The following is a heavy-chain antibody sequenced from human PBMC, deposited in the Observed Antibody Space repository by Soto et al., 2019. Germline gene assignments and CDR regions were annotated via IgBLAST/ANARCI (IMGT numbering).Heavy chain of an antibody. CDR2: LNGNGGVT. Sequence: EVQLLESGGDLVQPGGSLRLSCTVSGFTFHTYAMTWVRQAPGKGLKWVSTLNGNGGVTYYADSVKGRFTISRDNPKSTLYLQMNSLRAEDTAIYYCARDVGFAGDAFDIWGQGTVVTVSS. CDR3: ARDVGFAGDAFDI. J-gene: IGHJ3*02. D-gene: IGHD1-1*01. CDR1: GFTFHTYA. V-gene: IGHV3-23*01.